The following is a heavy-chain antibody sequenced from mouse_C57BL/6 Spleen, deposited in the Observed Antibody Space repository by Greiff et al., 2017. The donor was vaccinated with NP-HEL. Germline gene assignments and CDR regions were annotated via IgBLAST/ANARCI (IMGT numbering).Heavy chain of an antibody. CDR3: ARREDYDGYYAMGY. Sequence: QVQLKQSGAELARPGASVKLSCKASGYTFTSYGISWVKQRTGQGLEWIGEIYPRSGNTYYNEKFKGKATLTADKSSSTAYMELRSLTSEDSAVYFCARREDYDGYYAMGYWGQGTSVTVSS. D-gene: IGHD2-4*01. J-gene: IGHJ4*01. CDR1: GYTFTSYG. V-gene: IGHV1-81*01. CDR2: IYPRSGNT.